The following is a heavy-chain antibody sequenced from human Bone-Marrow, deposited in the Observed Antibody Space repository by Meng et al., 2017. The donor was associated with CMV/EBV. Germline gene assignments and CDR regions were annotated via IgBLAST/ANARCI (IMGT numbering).Heavy chain of an antibody. CDR3: ARETDGYGRFDY. D-gene: IGHD5-24*01. V-gene: IGHV1-2*02. J-gene: IGHJ4*02. CDR2: INPNSGGT. CDR1: GYTFTSYY. Sequence: ASVKVSCKASGYTFTSYYMHWVRQAPGQGLEWMGWINPNSGGTNYAQKFQGRVTMTRDTSISTAYMELSRLRSDDTAVYYCARETDGYGRFDYWGQGTLVTVSS.